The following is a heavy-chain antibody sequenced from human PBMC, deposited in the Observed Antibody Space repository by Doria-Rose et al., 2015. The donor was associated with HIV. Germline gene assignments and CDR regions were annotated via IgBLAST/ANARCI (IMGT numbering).Heavy chain of an antibody. CDR1: GVSLSSPGMG. V-gene: IGHV2-26*01. CDR2: IFSDDER. D-gene: IGHD6-13*01. CDR3: ARIKSSRWYHKYYFDF. Sequence: QITLKESGPVLVKPTETLTLTCTVSGVSLSSPGMGVSWIRQPPGKALEWLANIFSDDERPYKTSLKSRLTISRGTSKSQVVLTMTDMDPVYTATYYCARIKSSRWYHKYYFDFWGQGTLVIVSA. J-gene: IGHJ4*02.